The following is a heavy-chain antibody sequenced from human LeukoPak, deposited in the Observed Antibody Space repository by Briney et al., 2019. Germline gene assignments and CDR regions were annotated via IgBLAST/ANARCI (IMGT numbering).Heavy chain of an antibody. CDR1: GGSIGSYY. CDR3: AREEPAAMVIDY. Sequence: SETLSLTCTVSGGSIGSYYWSWIRQPPGKGLEWIGYIYYSGSTNYNPSLKSRVTISVDTSKNQFSLKLSSVTAADTAVYYCAREEPAAMVIDYWGQGTLVTVSS. D-gene: IGHD2-2*01. CDR2: IYYSGST. J-gene: IGHJ4*02. V-gene: IGHV4-59*01.